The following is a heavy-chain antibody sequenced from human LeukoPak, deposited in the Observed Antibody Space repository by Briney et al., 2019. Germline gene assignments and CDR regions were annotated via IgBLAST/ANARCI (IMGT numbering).Heavy chain of an antibody. CDR1: GDSVSSNSVA. D-gene: IGHD3-9*01. J-gene: IGHJ4*02. CDR3: VRDQGAGRYDF. CDR2: TYYRSKWYN. V-gene: IGHV6-1*01. Sequence: SQTLSLTCAISGDSVSSNSVAWNWIRQSPSRGLEWVARTYYRSKWYNDYAVSVKSRIIINPDTSKNQFSLQLNSVTPEDTAVYYCVRDQGAGRYDFWGQGTLVTVSS.